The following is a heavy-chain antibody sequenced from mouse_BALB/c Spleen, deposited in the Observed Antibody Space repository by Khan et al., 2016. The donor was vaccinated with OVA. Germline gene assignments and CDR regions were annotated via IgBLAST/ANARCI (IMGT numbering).Heavy chain of an antibody. J-gene: IGHJ3*01. CDR2: ISSDGDYI. CDR3: ARHNYGPFAY. D-gene: IGHD1-1*01. CDR1: GFTFSTYA. V-gene: IGHV5-9-3*01. Sequence: EVELVESGGDLVKPGGSLKLSCAASGFTFSTYAMSWVRQTPEKRLEWVATISSDGDYIYYQDSVKGRFTISRDNAKNTRYLQMSSLRSEDTAMYYCARHNYGPFAYWGQGTLVTVSA.